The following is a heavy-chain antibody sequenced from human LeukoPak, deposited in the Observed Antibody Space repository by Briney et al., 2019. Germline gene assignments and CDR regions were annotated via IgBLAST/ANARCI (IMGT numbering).Heavy chain of an antibody. J-gene: IGHJ5*02. CDR3: AKGTVSSGWYNWFDP. V-gene: IGHV3-23*01. D-gene: IGHD6-19*01. Sequence: GGSLRLSCAASGFTFSSYAMSWVRQAPGEGLEWGSTFSGSGGNTYYADSVKGRFTISRDNAQNSLYLQMSSLRAEDTALYYCAKGTVSSGWYNWFDPWGQGTLVTVSS. CDR1: GFTFSSYA. CDR2: FSGSGGNT.